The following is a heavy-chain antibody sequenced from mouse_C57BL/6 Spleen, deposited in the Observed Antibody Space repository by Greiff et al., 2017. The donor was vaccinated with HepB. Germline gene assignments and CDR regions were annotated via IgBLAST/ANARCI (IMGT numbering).Heavy chain of an antibody. CDR1: GYAFSSYW. V-gene: IGHV1-80*01. D-gene: IGHD2-4*01. CDR2: INPGDGDT. J-gene: IGHJ2*01. Sequence: VQLQQSGAELVKPGASVKISCKASGYAFSSYWMNWVKQRPGKGLEWIGQINPGDGDTNYNGKFKGKATLTADKSSSTAYMQLSSLTSEDSAVYFCARMGADSDDGTSFDYLGQGTTLTVSS. CDR3: ARMGADSDDGTSFDY.